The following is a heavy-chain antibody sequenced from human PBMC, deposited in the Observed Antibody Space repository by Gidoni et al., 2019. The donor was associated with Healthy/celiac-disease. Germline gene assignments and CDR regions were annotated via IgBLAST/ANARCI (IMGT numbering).Heavy chain of an antibody. J-gene: IGHJ4*02. D-gene: IGHD4-17*01. CDR3: ARDLEPMTTVTTFDY. V-gene: IGHV3-48*03. CDR2: IISSGITI. CDR1: GFPFSSYE. Sequence: EVHLVESGGGLVQPGGSVGLSCAASGFPFSSYEMILVRQAPGMGLEWVSYIISSGITIYSADSVKGRFTISRDNAKNSLYLQMNSLRAEDTAVYYCARDLEPMTTVTTFDYWGQGTLVTVSS.